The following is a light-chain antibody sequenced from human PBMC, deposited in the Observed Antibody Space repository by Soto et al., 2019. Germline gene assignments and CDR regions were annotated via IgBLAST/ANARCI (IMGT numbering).Light chain of an antibody. J-gene: IGLJ1*01. Sequence: QSVLTQPPSASGTPGQRGTISCSGSSSNNGSNYVYWYQQLPGTAPKLLIYRNNQRPSGVPDRFSGSKSGTSASLAISGLRSEDEADYYCAAWDDSLSGFYVFGTGTKVTVL. CDR1: SSNNGSNY. V-gene: IGLV1-47*01. CDR2: RNN. CDR3: AAWDDSLSGFYV.